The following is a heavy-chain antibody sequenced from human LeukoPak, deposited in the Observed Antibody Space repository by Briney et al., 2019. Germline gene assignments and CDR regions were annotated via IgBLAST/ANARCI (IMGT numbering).Heavy chain of an antibody. CDR1: GYSFTSYW. J-gene: IGHJ4*02. D-gene: IGHD6-19*01. V-gene: IGHV5-51*01. CDR2: IYPGDSDT. Sequence: GESLKISCKGSGYSFTSYWIGWVRQMPGKGLEWMGIIYPGDSDTRYSPSFQGQVTISADKSISTAYLQWSSLKASDTAMYYCARRGSSGWYQFNYFDYWGQGTRVTVSS. CDR3: ARRGSSGWYQFNYFDY.